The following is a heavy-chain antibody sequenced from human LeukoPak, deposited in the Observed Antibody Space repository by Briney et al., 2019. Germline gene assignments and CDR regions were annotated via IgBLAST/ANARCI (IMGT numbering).Heavy chain of an antibody. CDR3: ARPTFSFDSSGYFDY. CDR1: GFTFSSYA. D-gene: IGHD3-22*01. CDR2: ISSSGSPT. Sequence: GGSLRLSCSASGFTFSSYAMHWVRQAPGKGLEWVSYISSSGSPTHYADSVKGRFTISRDNAKNLLYLQMTSLRDEDKAVYYCARPTFSFDSSGYFDYWGQGTLVTVSS. J-gene: IGHJ4*02. V-gene: IGHV3-48*02.